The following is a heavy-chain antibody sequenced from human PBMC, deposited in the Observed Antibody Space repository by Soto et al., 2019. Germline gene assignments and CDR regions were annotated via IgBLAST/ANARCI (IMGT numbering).Heavy chain of an antibody. J-gene: IGHJ4*02. CDR1: GVSISDTSYY. Sequence: PSETLSLTCTVSGVSISDTSYYWGWIRQPPGKGLEWIGTIYFNGNTFYNPSLKSRLTISVDTSKNQISLRLTSVTAADTAVYYCARQGSHWGQGTLVTVSS. V-gene: IGHV4-39*01. CDR2: IYFNGNT. CDR3: ARQGSH.